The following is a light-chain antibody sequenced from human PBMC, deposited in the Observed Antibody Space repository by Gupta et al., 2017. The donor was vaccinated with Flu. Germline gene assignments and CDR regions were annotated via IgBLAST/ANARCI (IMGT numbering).Light chain of an antibody. V-gene: IGLV2-14*01. CDR1: SSDIGGYNY. CDR3: TSYTSTNTLVL. CDR2: EVS. J-gene: IGLJ3*02. Sequence: IAISVTGNSSDIGGYNYVSWYQQHPGKAPKLMIVEVSNRPSGVSTRFSGSKSGNTASLTIAGLQAEDEADYYGTSYTSTNTLVLFGGGTKLTVL.